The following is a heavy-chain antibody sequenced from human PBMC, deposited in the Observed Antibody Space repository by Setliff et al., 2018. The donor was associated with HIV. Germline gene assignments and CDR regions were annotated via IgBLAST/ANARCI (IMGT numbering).Heavy chain of an antibody. CDR3: ARHKNGAYSLDS. V-gene: IGHV5-10-1*01. D-gene: IGHD4-17*01. J-gene: IGHJ4*02. CDR2: IDPSDSYV. CDR1: GYKFTGYW. Sequence: GESLKISCKASGYKFTGYWFNWVRQMPGKGLGGRGIIDPSDSYVDYSPSFQGHVTISIDKSVSSAHLQWSSLKASDTAMYYCARHKNGAYSLDSWGQGTLVTVSS.